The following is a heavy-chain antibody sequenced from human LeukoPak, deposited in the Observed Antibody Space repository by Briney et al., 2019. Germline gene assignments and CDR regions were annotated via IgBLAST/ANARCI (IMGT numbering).Heavy chain of an antibody. CDR3: ARNPRDGHTFDY. Sequence: SETLSLTCTVSGGSMSSYYWSWIRQPPGKGLEWIGYIYYSGSTKYNPSLKSRVTISVDTSKNQFSLKLSSVTAADTAVYYCARNPRDGHTFDYWGQGTLVTVSS. V-gene: IGHV4-59*08. CDR2: IYYSGST. J-gene: IGHJ4*02. CDR1: GGSMSSYY.